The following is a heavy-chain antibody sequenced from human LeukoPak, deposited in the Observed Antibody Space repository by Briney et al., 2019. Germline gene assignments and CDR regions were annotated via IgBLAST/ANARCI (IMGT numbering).Heavy chain of an antibody. V-gene: IGHV1-2*02. J-gene: IGHJ4*02. Sequence: ASVKVSCKASGYTFTGYFIHWARQAPGQGLEWMGWINPDSGGTNYAQKFQGRVTMTRDTSISTAYMELSRLRSDDSAMYYCARGRGSWYDSSGSPYIRFDYWGQGTLVTVSS. CDR3: ARGRGSWYDSSGSPYIRFDY. CDR2: INPDSGGT. D-gene: IGHD3-22*01. CDR1: GYTFTGYF.